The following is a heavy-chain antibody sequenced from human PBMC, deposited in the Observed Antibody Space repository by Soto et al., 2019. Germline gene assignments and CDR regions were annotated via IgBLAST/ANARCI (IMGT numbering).Heavy chain of an antibody. D-gene: IGHD2-15*01. V-gene: IGHV4-39*01. Sequence: QLQLQESGPGLVKPSETLSLTCTVSGGSISSSSYYWGWIRQPPGKGLEWIGSIYYSGSTYYNPSLKSRVTISVDTSKNQFSLKLSSVTAADTAVYYCARQTPRRSGPVVVRLTIFDYWGQGTLVTVSS. CDR2: IYYSGST. CDR3: ARQTPRRSGPVVVRLTIFDY. J-gene: IGHJ4*02. CDR1: GGSISSSSYY.